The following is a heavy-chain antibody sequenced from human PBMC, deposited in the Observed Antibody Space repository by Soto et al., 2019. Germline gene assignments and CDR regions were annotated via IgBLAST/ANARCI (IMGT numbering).Heavy chain of an antibody. Sequence: QVQLVESGGGVVQPGRSLRLSCAASGFTFSSYGMHWVRQAPGKGLEWVAVIWYDGSNKYYADSVKGRFNISRDNSKNTLYLQMNSLRAEDTAVYYCARQWYQLPYFDYWGQGTLVTVSS. D-gene: IGHD2-2*01. J-gene: IGHJ4*02. CDR2: IWYDGSNK. CDR1: GFTFSSYG. V-gene: IGHV3-33*01. CDR3: ARQWYQLPYFDY.